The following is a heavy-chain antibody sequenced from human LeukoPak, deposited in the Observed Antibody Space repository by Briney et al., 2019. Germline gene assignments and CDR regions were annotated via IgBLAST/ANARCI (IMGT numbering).Heavy chain of an antibody. J-gene: IGHJ6*03. D-gene: IGHD1-14*01. CDR1: GGTFSSYA. CDR2: IIPIFGTP. V-gene: IGHV1-69*13. CDR3: ARVLPGPGDCYYYYMDV. Sequence: ASVKVSCKASGGTFSSYAISWVRQAPGQGLEWMGGIIPIFGTPNYAQKFQGRVTITADESTSTAYMELSSLRSEDTAVYYCARVLPGPGDCYYYYMDVWGKGTTVTISS.